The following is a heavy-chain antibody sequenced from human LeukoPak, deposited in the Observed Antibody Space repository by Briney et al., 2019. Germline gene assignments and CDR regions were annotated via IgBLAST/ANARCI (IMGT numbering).Heavy chain of an antibody. CDR2: INASNGNT. J-gene: IGHJ3*02. CDR1: GYNFRNYG. V-gene: IGHV1-18*01. Sequence: GASVKVSCKASGYNFRNYGIGWVRQAPRQGLEWMGWINASNGNTNYAQKVQGRVTMTKDTSTSTAYMELRSLRSDDTAVYFCARDSARGYSYGYNAFDIWGQGTMVTVSS. CDR3: ARDSARGYSYGYNAFDI. D-gene: IGHD5-18*01.